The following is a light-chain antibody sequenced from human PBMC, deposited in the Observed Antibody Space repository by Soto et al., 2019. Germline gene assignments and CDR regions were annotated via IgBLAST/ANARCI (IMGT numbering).Light chain of an antibody. CDR1: SSDVGAYNY. V-gene: IGLV2-14*01. CDR3: SSFTTSSTWV. CDR2: EVT. Sequence: QSALTQPASVSGSPGQSITISCTATSSDVGAYNYVSWFQQHPGKAPKLMIYEVTNRPSGVSDRFSGSKSGNTASLTISGLQTEDEADYYCSSFTTSSTWVFGGGTKVTVL. J-gene: IGLJ3*02.